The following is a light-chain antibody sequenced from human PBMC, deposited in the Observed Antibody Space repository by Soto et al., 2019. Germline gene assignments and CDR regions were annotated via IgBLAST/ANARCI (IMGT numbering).Light chain of an antibody. J-gene: IGLJ1*01. CDR1: SSDVGSYNR. CDR3: SSYTISSTYV. CDR2: DVN. Sequence: QSVLTQPPSGSGSPGRSVAISCTGTSSDVGSYNRVSWYQQPPGTAPKLMIYDVNNRPSGVPDRFSGSKSGNTASLTISGLQAEDEADYYCSSYTISSTYVFGTGTKVTVL. V-gene: IGLV2-18*02.